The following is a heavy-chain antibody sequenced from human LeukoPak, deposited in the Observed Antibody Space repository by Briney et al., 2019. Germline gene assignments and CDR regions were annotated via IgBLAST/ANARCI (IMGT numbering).Heavy chain of an antibody. CDR2: ISSSGSTI. D-gene: IGHD2-2*01. CDR3: ARDGWDVVVPAAKRMRYYYYMDV. J-gene: IGHJ6*03. Sequence: GGSLRLSCAASGFTFSDYYMSWIRQAPGKGLEWVSYISSSGSTIYYADSVKGRFTISRDNAKNSLYLQMNSLRAEDTAVYYCARDGWDVVVPAAKRMRYYYYMDVWGKGTTVTVSS. V-gene: IGHV3-11*04. CDR1: GFTFSDYY.